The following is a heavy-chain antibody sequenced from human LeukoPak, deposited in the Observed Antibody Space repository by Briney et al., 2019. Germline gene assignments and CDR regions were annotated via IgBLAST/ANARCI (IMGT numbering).Heavy chain of an antibody. Sequence: PGGSLRLSCAASGFTFSSYSMNWVRQAPGKGLEWVSSISSSSSYIYYADSVNGRFTISRDNAKNSLYLQMNSLRAEDTAVYYCARVKISSWSFDYWGQGTLVTVSS. CDR3: ARVKISSWSFDY. CDR1: GFTFSSYS. V-gene: IGHV3-21*01. CDR2: ISSSSSYI. J-gene: IGHJ4*02. D-gene: IGHD6-13*01.